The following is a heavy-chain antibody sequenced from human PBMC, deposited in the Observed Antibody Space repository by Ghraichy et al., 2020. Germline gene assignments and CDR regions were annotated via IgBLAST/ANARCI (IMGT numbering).Heavy chain of an antibody. CDR3: ARGASKLGYCSGTSCPFDY. J-gene: IGHJ4*02. D-gene: IGHD2-2*01. V-gene: IGHV4-34*01. Sequence: SQTLSLTCAVYGGSFSGYFWGWIRQLPGKGMEWIGQINQSGSTKYNPSLKSRVTISVDMSKNQFSLELTSVTAADTAVYYCARGASKLGYCSGTSCPFDYWGQGTLVTVSS. CDR1: GGSFSGYF. CDR2: INQSGST.